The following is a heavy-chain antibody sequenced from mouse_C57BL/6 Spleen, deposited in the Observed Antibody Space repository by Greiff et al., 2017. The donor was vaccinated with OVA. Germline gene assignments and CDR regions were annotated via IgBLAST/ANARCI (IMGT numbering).Heavy chain of an antibody. J-gene: IGHJ2*01. D-gene: IGHD2-1*01. CDR2: IHPTSGST. CDR3: AREGNYLYYLDY. V-gene: IGHV1-64*01. CDR1: GYTFTSYW. Sequence: QVQLQQPGAELVKPGASVKLSCKASGYTFTSYWMHWVKQRPGQGLEWIGMIHPTSGSTNYNEKFKSKATLTVAKSSSTAYMQLSSLTSEDSAVYCFAREGNYLYYLDYGGQGTTLTVSS.